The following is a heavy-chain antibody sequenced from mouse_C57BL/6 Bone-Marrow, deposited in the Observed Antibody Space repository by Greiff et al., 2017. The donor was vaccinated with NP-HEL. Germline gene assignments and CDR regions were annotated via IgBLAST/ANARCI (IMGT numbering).Heavy chain of an antibody. CDR1: GYTFTSYG. V-gene: IGHV1-81*01. Sequence: VMLVESGAELARPGASVKLSCKASGYTFTSYGISWVKQRTGQGLEWIGEIYPRSGNTYYNEKFKGKATLTADKSSSTAYMELRSLTSEDSAVYVCARLGYYGSSDWYFDVWGTGTTVTVSS. J-gene: IGHJ1*03. CDR3: ARLGYYGSSDWYFDV. D-gene: IGHD1-1*01. CDR2: IYPRSGNT.